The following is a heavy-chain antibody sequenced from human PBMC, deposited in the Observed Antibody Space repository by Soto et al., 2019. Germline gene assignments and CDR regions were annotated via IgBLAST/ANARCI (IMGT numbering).Heavy chain of an antibody. CDR3: ARVPDY. Sequence: PSETLSLTCSVSGASISSYYWSWIRQPPGKGLEWIGYMYYSGRTSYNPSLKSRVTISIDRSKNQFSLKLSSVTAADTAVYYCARVPDYWGQGILVTVSS. CDR1: GASISSYY. D-gene: IGHD2-2*01. V-gene: IGHV4-59*12. J-gene: IGHJ4*02. CDR2: MYYSGRT.